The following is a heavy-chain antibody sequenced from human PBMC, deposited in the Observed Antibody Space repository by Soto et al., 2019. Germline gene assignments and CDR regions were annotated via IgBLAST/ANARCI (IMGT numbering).Heavy chain of an antibody. D-gene: IGHD6-19*01. CDR1: GYTFTSYD. CDR2: IIPIFGTA. CDR3: ASERRRPGIAVAGRFDY. J-gene: IGHJ4*02. Sequence: GASVKVSCKASGYTFTSYDINWVRQATGQGLEWMGWIIPIFGTANYAQKFQGRVTITADESTSTAYMELSSLRSEDTAVYYCASERRRPGIAVAGRFDYWGQGTLVTVSS. V-gene: IGHV1-69*13.